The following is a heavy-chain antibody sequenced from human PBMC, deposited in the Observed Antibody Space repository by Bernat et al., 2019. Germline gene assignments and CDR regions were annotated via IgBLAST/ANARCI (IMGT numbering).Heavy chain of an antibody. Sequence: EVQLLESGGGLVQPGGSLRLSCAASGFTFSSYAMSWVRQAPGKGLEWVSGISGSGGNSYYADSVKGRFTITRDNSMNTLYLQMDSLRAEDTAVYCYEKDCGPEDAARRVFDYWGQGTLVTGSP. V-gene: IGHV3-23*01. CDR2: ISGSGGNS. J-gene: IGHJ4*01. CDR3: EKDCGPEDAARRVFDY. D-gene: IGHD2-21*01. CDR1: GFTFSSYA.